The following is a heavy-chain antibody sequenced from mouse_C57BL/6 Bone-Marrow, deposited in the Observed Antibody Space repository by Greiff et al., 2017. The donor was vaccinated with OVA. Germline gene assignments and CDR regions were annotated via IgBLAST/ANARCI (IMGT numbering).Heavy chain of an antibody. CDR3: TGITTVVAPFDY. D-gene: IGHD1-1*01. Sequence: EVQLQQSGTVLARPGASVKMSCKTSGYTFTSYWMHWVKQRPGQGLEWIGAIYPGNSDTSYNQKFKGKAKLTAGTSASTAYMELSSLTNEDSAVYYCTGITTVVAPFDYWGQGTTLTVSS. CDR2: IYPGNSDT. CDR1: GYTFTSYW. V-gene: IGHV1-5*01. J-gene: IGHJ2*01.